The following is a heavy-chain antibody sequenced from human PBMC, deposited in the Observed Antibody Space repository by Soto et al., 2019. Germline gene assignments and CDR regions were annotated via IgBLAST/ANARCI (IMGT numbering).Heavy chain of an antibody. V-gene: IGHV3-15*01. CDR1: GFTFSNAW. J-gene: IGHJ4*02. CDR3: TTGQVAGTRDY. D-gene: IGHD6-19*01. CDR2: IKSKTDGRTT. Sequence: GGSLRLSCAASGFTFSNAWMSWVRQPPGKGLEWVGRIKSKTDGRTTDYVAPVKGRFIISRDDSKNMVYLQMNSLKTEDTAMYYCTTGQVAGTRDYWGQGTLVTVSS.